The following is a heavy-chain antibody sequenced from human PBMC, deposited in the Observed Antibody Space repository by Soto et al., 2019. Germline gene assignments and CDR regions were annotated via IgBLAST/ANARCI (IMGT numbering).Heavy chain of an antibody. CDR3: ARAPQLVAPAATGFDS. D-gene: IGHD2-2*01. CDR1: GFPFSTYS. V-gene: IGHV3-48*02. Sequence: GGSLRLSCAASGFPFSTYSMSWVRQAPGKGLEWISYISASTLTIFYADSVKGRFTISRDTAQNSLYLQMNSLRDEDTAVYYCARAPQLVAPAATGFDSWGQGTLVTAPQ. CDR2: ISASTLTI. J-gene: IGHJ4*02.